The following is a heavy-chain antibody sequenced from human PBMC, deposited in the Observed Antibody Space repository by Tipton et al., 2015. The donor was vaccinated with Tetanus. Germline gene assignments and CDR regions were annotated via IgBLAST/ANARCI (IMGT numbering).Heavy chain of an antibody. CDR3: ARQGCSSTSCLGVRYGMDV. CDR2: IYPGDSDT. Sequence: QLVQSGAEVKKPGESLKISCKGSGYSFTSYWIGWVRQMPGKGLEWMGIIYPGDSDTRYSPSFQGQVTISADKSISTAYLQGSSLKASDTAMYYCARQGCSSTSCLGVRYGMDVWGQGTTVTVAS. D-gene: IGHD2-2*01. CDR1: GYSFTSYW. V-gene: IGHV5-51*01. J-gene: IGHJ6*02.